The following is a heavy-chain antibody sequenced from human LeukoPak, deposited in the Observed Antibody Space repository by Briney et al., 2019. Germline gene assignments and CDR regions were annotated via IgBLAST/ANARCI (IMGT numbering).Heavy chain of an antibody. D-gene: IGHD6-13*01. CDR1: GYSFTCCR. CDR2: IYPGDSET. J-gene: IGHJ4*02. Sequence: GESLKISCQGSGYSFTCCRIAWVRQLPGKGLEWVGIIYPGDSETRYSPSFHGQVTISADKSISTAYLQWSSLKASDTAIYYCARHPGYSSSWYFDYWGQGTLVTVSS. V-gene: IGHV5-51*01. CDR3: ARHPGYSSSWYFDY.